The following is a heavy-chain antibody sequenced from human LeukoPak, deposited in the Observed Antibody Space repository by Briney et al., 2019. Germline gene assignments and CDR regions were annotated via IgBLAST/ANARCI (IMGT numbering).Heavy chain of an antibody. Sequence: PSETQSLTCTVSGGPIGNTTFYWGWIRQPPGKGLEWIGTIYYSGSTNYNPSLKSRVTMSVDTSKNQFSLKLSSVTAADTAMYYCAREGRQDYVYFDHWGQGSLVTVSS. D-gene: IGHD4-17*01. CDR2: IYYSGST. V-gene: IGHV4-39*07. J-gene: IGHJ4*02. CDR3: AREGRQDYVYFDH. CDR1: GGPIGNTTFY.